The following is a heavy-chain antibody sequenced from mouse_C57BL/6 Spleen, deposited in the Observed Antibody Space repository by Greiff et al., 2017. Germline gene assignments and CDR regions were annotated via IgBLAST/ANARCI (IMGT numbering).Heavy chain of an antibody. CDR3: ARYSLDYYGSSYWYFGV. J-gene: IGHJ1*03. CDR1: GFTFTDYY. CDR2: IRNKANGYTT. V-gene: IGHV7-3*01. Sequence: EVQRVESGGGLVQPGGSLSLSCAASGFTFTDYYMGWVRQPPGKALEWLGFIRNKANGYTTEYSASVKGRFTISRDNSQSILYLQMDDLRAEDSAAYYCARYSLDYYGSSYWYFGVWGTGTTVTVAS. D-gene: IGHD1-1*01.